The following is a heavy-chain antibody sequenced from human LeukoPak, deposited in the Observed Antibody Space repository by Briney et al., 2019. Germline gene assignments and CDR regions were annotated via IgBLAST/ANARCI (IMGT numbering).Heavy chain of an antibody. D-gene: IGHD6-19*01. CDR3: ASSRGAVAVSPLDY. CDR2: ISGYNDNR. V-gene: IGHV1-18*01. Sequence: SVKVSCKASVYTFTSYGISWVRQAPGQGLEWMGWISGYNDNRNYAQKFQGRVTMTTDTSTSTAYMELRSLRSDDTAVYYCASSRGAVAVSPLDYWGQGNLVTVSS. CDR1: VYTFTSYG. J-gene: IGHJ4*02.